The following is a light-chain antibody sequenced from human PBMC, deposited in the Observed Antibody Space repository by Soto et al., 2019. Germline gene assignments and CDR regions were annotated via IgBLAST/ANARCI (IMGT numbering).Light chain of an antibody. Sequence: QSALTQPASVSGSPGQSITISCTGTSSDVGAYTYVSWYQQHPGKAPKLMIFEVSDRPSGVSNRFSGSKSGNTACLTISGLQAEDEADYYCSSYTTSNTLVFGGGTKVTVL. CDR3: SSYTTSNTLV. V-gene: IGLV2-14*01. CDR1: SSDVGAYTY. CDR2: EVS. J-gene: IGLJ2*01.